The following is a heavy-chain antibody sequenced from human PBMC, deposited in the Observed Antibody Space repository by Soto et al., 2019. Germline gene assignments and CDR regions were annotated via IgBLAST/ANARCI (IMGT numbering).Heavy chain of an antibody. CDR3: ARGDAGYCSSTSCSRRYYYYYMDV. CDR1: GGSFSGYY. J-gene: IGHJ6*03. V-gene: IGHV4-34*01. D-gene: IGHD2-2*01. CDR2: INHSGST. Sequence: QVQLQQWGAGLLKPSETLSLTCAVYGGSFSGYYWSWIRQPPGKGLEWMGEINHSGSTNYNPSLKSRVTISVDTSKNQFSLQLSSVTAAATAVYYCARGDAGYCSSTSCSRRYYYYYMDVWGKGTTVTVSS.